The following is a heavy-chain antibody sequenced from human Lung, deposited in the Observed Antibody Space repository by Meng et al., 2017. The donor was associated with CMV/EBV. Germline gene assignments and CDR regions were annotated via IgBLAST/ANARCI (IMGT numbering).Heavy chain of an antibody. J-gene: IGHJ6*02. CDR1: GFSFSNYG. V-gene: IGHV3-33*06. D-gene: IGHD1-1*01. Sequence: GGSLRLSCVASGFSFSNYGLNWVRQAPGKGLEWVAVIWYDGSDKYYIDSVKGRFTISRDNSKNTLHLQMNNLRAEDTAVYYGAKDLRGFNTGSNPGGYGMDVWGQGTTVTVSS. CDR3: AKDLRGFNTGSNPGGYGMDV. CDR2: IWYDGSDK.